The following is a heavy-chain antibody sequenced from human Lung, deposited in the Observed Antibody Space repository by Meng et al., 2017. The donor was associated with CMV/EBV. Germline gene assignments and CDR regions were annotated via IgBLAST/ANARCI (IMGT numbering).Heavy chain of an antibody. CDR1: GASLISGDYW. J-gene: IGHJ4*02. CDR3: ARDPSYDTSTYFGD. CDR2: IYYSGST. V-gene: IGHV4-30-4*01. Sequence: GASLISGDYWWNWLRQPPGKGLEWIGSIYYSGSTFSNPSLKSRVAISVDTSKNQLSLKLSSVTAADTAVYYCARDPSYDTSTYFGDWGQGTLVTVSS. D-gene: IGHD3-22*01.